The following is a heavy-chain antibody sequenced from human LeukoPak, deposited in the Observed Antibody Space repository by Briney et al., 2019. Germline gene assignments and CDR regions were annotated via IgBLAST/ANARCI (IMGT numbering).Heavy chain of an antibody. Sequence: PGGSLRLSCAASGFTFSSYWMHWVRQAPGKGLVWVSRINSDMSTTTYADSVKGRFTISRDNAKNTLYLQMNSLRAEDTALYYCARVGKQLVRPGFYYYHYMDVWGKGTTVTVSS. D-gene: IGHD6-6*01. V-gene: IGHV3-74*01. CDR3: ARVGKQLVRPGFYYYHYMDV. CDR1: GFTFSSYW. J-gene: IGHJ6*03. CDR2: INSDMSTT.